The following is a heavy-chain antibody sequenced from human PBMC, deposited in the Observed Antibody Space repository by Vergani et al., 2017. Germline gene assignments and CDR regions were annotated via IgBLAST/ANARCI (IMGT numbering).Heavy chain of an antibody. V-gene: IGHV1-46*01. CDR2: INPSGGST. D-gene: IGHD3-10*01. J-gene: IGHJ5*02. Sequence: QVPLVQSGAEVKKPGASVKVSCKASGYTFTSYYMHWVRQAPGQGLEWMGIINPSGGSTSYAQKFQGRVTMTRDTSTSTVYMELSSLRSEDTAVYYCARDPRLWLRGPIGAWFDPWGQGTLVTVSS. CDR3: ARDPRLWLRGPIGAWFDP. CDR1: GYTFTSYY.